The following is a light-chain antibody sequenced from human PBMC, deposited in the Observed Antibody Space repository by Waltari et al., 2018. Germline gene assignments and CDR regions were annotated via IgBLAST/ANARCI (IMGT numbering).Light chain of an antibody. CDR1: QSVSSY. CDR2: EAS. CDR3: QQRSNWPPWT. J-gene: IGKJ1*01. V-gene: IGKV3-11*01. Sequence: EIVLTQSPATLSLSPGERATLSCRASQSVSSYLAWYQQKPGQAPRLLIDEASNRATGIPARFSGSGSGTDFTLTISSLEPEDFAVYYCQQRSNWPPWTFGQGTKVEIK.